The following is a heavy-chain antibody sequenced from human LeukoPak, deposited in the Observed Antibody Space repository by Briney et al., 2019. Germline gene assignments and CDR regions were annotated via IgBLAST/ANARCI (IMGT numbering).Heavy chain of an antibody. V-gene: IGHV3-30*18. Sequence: GGSLRLSCAASGFTFSSYGMHWVRQAPGKGLEWVAVISYDGSNKYYADSVKGRFTISRDNSKNTLYLQMNSLRAEDAAVYYCAKICSGGSCYDYWGQGTLVTVSS. D-gene: IGHD2-15*01. J-gene: IGHJ4*02. CDR1: GFTFSSYG. CDR2: ISYDGSNK. CDR3: AKICSGGSCYDY.